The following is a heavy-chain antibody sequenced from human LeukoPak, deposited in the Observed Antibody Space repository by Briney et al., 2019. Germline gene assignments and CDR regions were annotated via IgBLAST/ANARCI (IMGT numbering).Heavy chain of an antibody. V-gene: IGHV1-46*01. Sequence: ASVKVSCKASGYTFTGYYMHWVRQAPGQGLEWMGIINPSGGSTSYAQKFQGRVTMTRDMSTSTVYMELSSLRSEDTAVYYCARANKPDDYYDSSVTPMGAFDYWGQGTLVTVSS. CDR1: GYTFTGYY. D-gene: IGHD3-22*01. CDR2: INPSGGST. CDR3: ARANKPDDYYDSSVTPMGAFDY. J-gene: IGHJ4*02.